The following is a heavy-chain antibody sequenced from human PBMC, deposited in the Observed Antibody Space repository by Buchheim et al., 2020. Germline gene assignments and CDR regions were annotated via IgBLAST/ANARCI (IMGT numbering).Heavy chain of an antibody. CDR1: GFTFSSYG. J-gene: IGHJ4*02. CDR3: ARDISSSNLQFDY. D-gene: IGHD6-6*01. CDR2: IWYDGSNK. V-gene: IGHV3-33*01. Sequence: QVQLVESGGGVVQPGRSLRLSCAASGFTFSSYGTHWVRQAPGKGLEWVAVIWYDGSNKYYADSVKGRFTISRDNSKNTLYLQMNSLRAEDTAVYYCARDISSSNLQFDYWGQGTL.